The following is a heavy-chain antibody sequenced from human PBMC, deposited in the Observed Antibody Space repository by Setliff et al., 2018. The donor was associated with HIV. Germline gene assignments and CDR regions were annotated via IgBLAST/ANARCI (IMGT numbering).Heavy chain of an antibody. CDR2: ISNSGKT. V-gene: IGHV4-28*01. Sequence: SETLSLTCAVSGYSISSNEWWGWIRQSPGKGLAWIGYISNSGKTYYNPSLNSRVTLSADTSKNQLSLKLSSVTAVDTAVYYCAKTVPHSTAQDAFDIWSQGTMVTVSS. J-gene: IGHJ3*02. CDR1: GYSISSNEW. D-gene: IGHD2-2*01. CDR3: AKTVPHSTAQDAFDI.